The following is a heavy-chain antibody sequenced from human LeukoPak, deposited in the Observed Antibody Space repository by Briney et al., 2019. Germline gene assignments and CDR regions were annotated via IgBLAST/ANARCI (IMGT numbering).Heavy chain of an antibody. Sequence: PGGSLRLSCAAPGLTFSSYEMNWVRQAPGKGLEWVSYISSSGSTIYYADSVKGRFTISRDNAKNSLYLQMNSLRAEDTAVYYCARLMATTDHDAFDIWGQGTMVTVSS. V-gene: IGHV3-48*03. CDR1: GLTFSSYE. CDR3: ARLMATTDHDAFDI. J-gene: IGHJ3*02. D-gene: IGHD5-24*01. CDR2: ISSSGSTI.